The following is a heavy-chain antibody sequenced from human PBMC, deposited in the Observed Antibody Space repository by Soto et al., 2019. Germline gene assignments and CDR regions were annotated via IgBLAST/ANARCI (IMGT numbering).Heavy chain of an antibody. J-gene: IGHJ4*02. CDR1: GYSFANYW. CDR2: IDPSDSYT. CDR3: ARQIYDSDTGPNFQYYFDS. Sequence: GESLKISCKGSGYSFANYWITWVRQVPGKGLEWVGRIDPSDSYTKYSPSFRGHVTISVTKSITTVFLQWSSLRASDTAMYYCARQIYDSDTGPNFQYYFDSWGQGTPVTVSS. D-gene: IGHD3-22*01. V-gene: IGHV5-10-1*01.